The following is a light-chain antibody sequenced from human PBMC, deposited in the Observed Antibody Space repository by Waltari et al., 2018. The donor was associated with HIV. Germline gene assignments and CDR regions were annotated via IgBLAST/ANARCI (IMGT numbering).Light chain of an antibody. CDR1: KIGSKH. Sequence: SYLLTQPPSVSVVPGKTASFTCRGNKIGSKHVTWYQQKPGQAPVLVISYDRDRPSGSPERFSGSNSGSTATLTISRVEAGDEADYYCQVWDTDSDHVIFGGGTKLTVL. CDR3: QVWDTDSDHVI. CDR2: YDR. V-gene: IGLV3-21*04. J-gene: IGLJ2*01.